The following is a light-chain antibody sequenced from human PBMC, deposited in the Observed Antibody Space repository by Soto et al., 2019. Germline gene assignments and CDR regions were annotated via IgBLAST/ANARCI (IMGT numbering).Light chain of an antibody. V-gene: IGLV1-44*01. CDR1: SSNIGRSS. CDR2: SND. CDR3: SAWDDSLNGLYV. Sequence: QSVLTQAPSASGTAGQRVASSCSGSSSNIGRSSVNWYQHLPGTAPKLLIYSNDRRPSGVPERFSGSKSGTSASLAISGLQSEDEADYYCSAWDDSLNGLYVFGTGTKVTVL. J-gene: IGLJ1*01.